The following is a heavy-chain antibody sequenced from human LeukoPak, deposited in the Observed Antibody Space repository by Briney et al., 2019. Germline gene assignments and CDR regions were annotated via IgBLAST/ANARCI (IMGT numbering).Heavy chain of an antibody. CDR2: IYHSGSA. D-gene: IGHD3-10*01. CDR1: GGSLSSGDYS. J-gene: IGHJ4*02. V-gene: IGHV4-30-2*01. Sequence: PSETLSLTCAVSGGSLSSGDYSWTWIRQPPGKGLEWIAYIYHSGSAYYNPSLKSRVTISVDGSKNQFSLKVTSVTAADTVVYYCARGVSGSYYADYWGQGTLVTVSS. CDR3: ARGVSGSYYADY.